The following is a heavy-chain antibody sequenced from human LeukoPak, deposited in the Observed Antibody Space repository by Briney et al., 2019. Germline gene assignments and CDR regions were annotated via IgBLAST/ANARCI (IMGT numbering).Heavy chain of an antibody. J-gene: IGHJ6*02. CDR2: IIPILGIA. V-gene: IGHV1-69*04. D-gene: IGHD2/OR15-2a*01. Sequence: ASVKVSCKASGGTFSSYAISWVRQAPGQGLEWMGRIIPILGIANYAQKFQGRVTITSDTSANTVNMELTSLRSEDTAVYFCARDKALTTSYGMDVWGQGTTVTVSS. CDR3: ARDKALTTSYGMDV. CDR1: GGTFSSYA.